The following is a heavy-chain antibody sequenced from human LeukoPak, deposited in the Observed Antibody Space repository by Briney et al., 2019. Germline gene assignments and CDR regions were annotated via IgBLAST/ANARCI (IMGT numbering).Heavy chain of an antibody. CDR2: ISRSGSSI. CDR1: GFTFSTYS. D-gene: IGHD6-13*01. Sequence: GGSLRLSCAASGFTFSTYSMNWVRQAPGKGLEWISYISRSGSSINYADSVKGRFTISRDNAKNLLYVQMNSLRAEDTAVYYCARYSSTWYVAMDAWGKGTTVTVSS. CDR3: ARYSSTWYVAMDA. J-gene: IGHJ6*03. V-gene: IGHV3-48*04.